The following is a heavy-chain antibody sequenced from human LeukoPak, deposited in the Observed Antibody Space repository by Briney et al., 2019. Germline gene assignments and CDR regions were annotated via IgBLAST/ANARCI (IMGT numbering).Heavy chain of an antibody. V-gene: IGHV5-51*01. CDR3: AREGTKAVAGIAN. CDR1: GYTFTNYW. Sequence: GESLKISCKGSGYTFTNYWIGWVRQMPGKGLEWMGIIYPDDSDTRYRPPFQGQVTISADKSTSTAYLQWSSLKASDTAMYFCAREGTKAVAGIANWGQGTLVTVSS. D-gene: IGHD6-19*01. J-gene: IGHJ4*02. CDR2: IYPDDSDT.